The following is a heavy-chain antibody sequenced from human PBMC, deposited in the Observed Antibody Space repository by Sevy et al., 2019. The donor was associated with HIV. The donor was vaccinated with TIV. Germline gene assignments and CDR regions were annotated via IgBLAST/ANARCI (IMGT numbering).Heavy chain of an antibody. CDR1: GGSITSLY. J-gene: IGHJ4*02. CDR3: AGENAWGRGYS. D-gene: IGHD1-26*01. V-gene: IGHV4-59*11. Sequence: SETLSLTCTVSGGSITSLYWNWIPQPPGKGLEWIVNIYYNGHINYNPSLKSRVTLSLDTSKNQFSLRLSSVTAADTAMYYCAGENAWGRGYSWGQGTLVTVSS. CDR2: IYYNGHI.